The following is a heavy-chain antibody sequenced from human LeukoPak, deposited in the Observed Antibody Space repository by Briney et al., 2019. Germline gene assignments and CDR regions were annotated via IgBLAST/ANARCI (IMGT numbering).Heavy chain of an antibody. CDR1: GSTFRSYA. CDR3: AKDGGYATGYYSDY. V-gene: IGHV3-23*01. Sequence: PGGSLRLSCAASGSTFRSYAMSWVRQAPGKGLEWVSTLSGSGDSTYYADSVKVRFTVSRDNSKNTLYLRMNSLRVEDTAIYYCAKDGGYATGYYSDYWGQGTLVTVSS. CDR2: LSGSGDST. D-gene: IGHD3-9*01. J-gene: IGHJ4*02.